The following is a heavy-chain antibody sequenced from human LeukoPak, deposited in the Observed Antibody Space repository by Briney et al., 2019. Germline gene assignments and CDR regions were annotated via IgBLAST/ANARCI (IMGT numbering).Heavy chain of an antibody. V-gene: IGHV1-24*01. J-gene: IGHJ5*02. CDR1: GYTLTELS. Sequence: ASVKVSCKVSGYTLTELSMHWVRQAPGKGLEWMGGFDPEDGEAIYAQKFQGRVTMTEDTSTDTAYMELSSLRSGDTAVYYCATDPMARSRYNWFDPWGQGTLVTVSS. CDR2: FDPEDGEA. D-gene: IGHD3-10*01. CDR3: ATDPMARSRYNWFDP.